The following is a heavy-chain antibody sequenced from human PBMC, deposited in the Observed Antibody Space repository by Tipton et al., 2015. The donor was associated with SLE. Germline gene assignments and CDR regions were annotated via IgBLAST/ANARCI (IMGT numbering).Heavy chain of an antibody. CDR1: GGTFSSYA. D-gene: IGHD7-27*01. V-gene: IGHV1-69*05. Sequence: QSGPEVKKPGSSVKVSCKASGGTFSSYAISWVRQAPGQGLEWMGGIIPILGIANYAQKFQGRVTITTDESTSPAYMELSSLRSEDTAVYYCARAANWGLDSYYGMDVWGQGTTVTVSS. J-gene: IGHJ6*02. CDR3: ARAANWGLDSYYGMDV. CDR2: IIPILGIA.